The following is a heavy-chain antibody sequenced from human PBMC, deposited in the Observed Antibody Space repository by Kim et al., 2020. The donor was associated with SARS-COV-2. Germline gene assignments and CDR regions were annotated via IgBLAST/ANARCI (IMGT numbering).Heavy chain of an antibody. CDR1: GGTFSSYA. Sequence: SVKVSCKASGGTFSSYAISWVRQAPGQGLEWMGRIIPILGIANYAQKFQGRVTITADKSTSTAYMELSSLRSEDTAVYYCARSRPLAGDYDRYYFDYWGQGTLVTVSS. J-gene: IGHJ4*02. CDR2: IIPILGIA. D-gene: IGHD4-17*01. V-gene: IGHV1-69*04. CDR3: ARSRPLAGDYDRYYFDY.